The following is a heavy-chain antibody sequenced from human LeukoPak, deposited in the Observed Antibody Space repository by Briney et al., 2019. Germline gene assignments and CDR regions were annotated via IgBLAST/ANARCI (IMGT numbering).Heavy chain of an antibody. J-gene: IGHJ6*03. CDR2: ISANNGNT. Sequence: ASVKVSCKAYDYTFTSYGISWVRQAPGQGLEWVGWISANNGNTNYAQKLQGRVTMTTDTYTSTAYMEVRSLRSDDTAVYYCARVIEYRSRWYVHYYMDVWGKGTTVTVAS. V-gene: IGHV1-18*01. CDR1: DYTFTSYG. D-gene: IGHD6-13*01. CDR3: ARVIEYRSRWYVHYYMDV.